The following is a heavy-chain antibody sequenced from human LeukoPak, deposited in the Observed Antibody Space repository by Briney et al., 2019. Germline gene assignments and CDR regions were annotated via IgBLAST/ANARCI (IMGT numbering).Heavy chain of an antibody. CDR2: ISSSSSYI. V-gene: IGHV3-21*01. CDR3: ASYGGDATPFDY. Sequence: GGSLRLSCAASGFTFSSYAMHWVRQAPGKGLEWVSSISSSSSYIYYADSVKGRFTISRDNAKNSLYLQMNSLRAEDTAVYYCASYGGDATPFDYWGQGTLVTVSS. D-gene: IGHD3-10*01. CDR1: GFTFSSYA. J-gene: IGHJ4*02.